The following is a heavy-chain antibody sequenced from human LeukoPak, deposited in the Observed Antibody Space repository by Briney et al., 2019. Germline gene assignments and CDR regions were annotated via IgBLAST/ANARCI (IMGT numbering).Heavy chain of an antibody. Sequence: GGSLRLSCAASGFTFSSFSMNWVRQAPGKGLEWVSSISSSNNYIYYADSVKGRFTISRDNAKNSLYLQMNSLRAEDTAVYFCAREIGRLWNIGYWGQGTLVTVSS. V-gene: IGHV3-21*01. D-gene: IGHD1/OR15-1a*01. CDR3: AREIGRLWNIGY. J-gene: IGHJ4*02. CDR1: GFTFSSFS. CDR2: ISSSNNYI.